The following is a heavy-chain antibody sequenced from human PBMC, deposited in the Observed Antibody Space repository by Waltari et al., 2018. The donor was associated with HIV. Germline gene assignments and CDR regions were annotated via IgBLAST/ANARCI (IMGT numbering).Heavy chain of an antibody. CDR2: FDPEEDET. CDR1: GNSLTEAS. D-gene: IGHD3-16*01. V-gene: IGHV1-24*01. J-gene: IGHJ4*02. Sequence: QVQLVQSGAEVKKPGAPVKVSCQVSGNSLTEASIHWVRQAPGKGFEWMGGFDPEEDETIYAQKFQGRVTMTEDTSSGTAYMELSSLRSEDTALYYCAVAVGTPYDFWGKGTQVIVSS. CDR3: AVAVGTPYDF.